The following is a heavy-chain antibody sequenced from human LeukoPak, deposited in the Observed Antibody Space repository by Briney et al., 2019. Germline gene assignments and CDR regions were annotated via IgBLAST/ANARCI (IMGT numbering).Heavy chain of an antibody. CDR3: ARVRSYYYYYMDV. J-gene: IGHJ6*03. CDR1: GGSFSRYY. V-gene: IGHV4-34*01. CDR2: INHSGST. Sequence: SETLSLTCAVYGGSFSRYYWSWIRQPPGKGLEWIGEINHSGSTNYNPSLKSRVTISVDTSKNQFSLKLSSVTAADTAVYYCARVRSYYYYYMDVWGKGTTVTVSS.